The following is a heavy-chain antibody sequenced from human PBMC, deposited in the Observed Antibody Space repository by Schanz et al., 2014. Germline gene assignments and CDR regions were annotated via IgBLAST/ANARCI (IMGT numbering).Heavy chain of an antibody. J-gene: IGHJ3*02. CDR2: ISSSCSYT. CDR1: TDSY. Sequence: TDSYMNWIRQAPGKGLEWVSYISSSCSYTNYADSVKGRFTISRDNAKKSLYLQMNSLRAEDTAVYYCEREMVVGSAFAICAPGIM. V-gene: IGHV3-11*06. D-gene: IGHD1-26*01. CDR3: EREMVVGSAFAI.